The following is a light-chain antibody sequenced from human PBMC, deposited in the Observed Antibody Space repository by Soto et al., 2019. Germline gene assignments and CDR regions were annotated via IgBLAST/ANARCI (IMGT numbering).Light chain of an antibody. Sequence: DIQMTQSPSSLSASVGDRVTITCRASQSIRNWLAWYQQKPGKVPKLLIYDASSLASGVPSRFSGSGSGTEFALTISSLQPDDFTTYYCQQYNTHSKTFGQGTKVDI. CDR1: QSIRNW. CDR2: DAS. CDR3: QQYNTHSKT. V-gene: IGKV1-5*01. J-gene: IGKJ1*01.